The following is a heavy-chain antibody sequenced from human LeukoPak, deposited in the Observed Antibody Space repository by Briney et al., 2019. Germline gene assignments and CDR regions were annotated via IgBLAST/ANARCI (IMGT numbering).Heavy chain of an antibody. CDR2: IHNSGGT. CDR3: ARNGYGSGSSW. D-gene: IGHD3-10*01. V-gene: IGHV4-61*02. J-gene: IGHJ4*02. CDR1: GASISSGSSY. Sequence: SETLSLTCTVSGASISSGSSYWSWIRQPAGEGLEWIGRIHNSGGTIYNPSLNSRVTISVDTSKNQVSLKLTSVTAADTAVYYCARNGYGSGSSWWGQGTLVTVSS.